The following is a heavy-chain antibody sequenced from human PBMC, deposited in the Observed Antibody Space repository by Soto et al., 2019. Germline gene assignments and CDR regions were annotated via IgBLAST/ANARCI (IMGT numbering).Heavy chain of an antibody. CDR2: IYSGGST. D-gene: IGHD4-4*01. J-gene: IGHJ4*02. Sequence: GGSLRLSCAVSGFTVSGNYMSWVRQAPGKGLEWVSLIYSGGSTYYAASVKGRFTISRDNSKNTLYLQMDSLGVEDTAVYYCAGDDYRVFWGQGTLVTVSS. V-gene: IGHV3-66*01. CDR3: AGDDYRVF. CDR1: GFTVSGNY.